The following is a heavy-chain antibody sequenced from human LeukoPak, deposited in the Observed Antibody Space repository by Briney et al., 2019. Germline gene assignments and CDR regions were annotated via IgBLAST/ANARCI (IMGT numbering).Heavy chain of an antibody. V-gene: IGHV1-2*02. CDR3: ARDRSLWGSRLSLLPNWFDP. J-gene: IGHJ5*02. Sequence: ASVKVSCKASGYTFTDYYMHWVRQAPGQGLEWMGWINPNRGGTNYAQKFQGRVTMTRDTSISTAYMELSRLRSDDTAVYYCARDRSLWGSRLSLLPNWFDPWGQGTLVTVSS. CDR1: GYTFTDYY. D-gene: IGHD3-16*01. CDR2: INPNRGGT.